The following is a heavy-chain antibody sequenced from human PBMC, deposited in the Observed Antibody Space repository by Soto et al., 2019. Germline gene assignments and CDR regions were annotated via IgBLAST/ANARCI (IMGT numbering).Heavy chain of an antibody. CDR3: ARRTTSRKNTFDI. CDR2: IYYSGTT. Sequence: QLQMQESGPGLVKPSETLSLTCIVSGGSINNNAYYWNWIRQSPQKGLEWIGSIYYSGTTYYNPSLQSRITISIDTSMNQFSLKLGSVTAADAAVYFCARRTTSRKNTFDIWGQGTMVIVSS. D-gene: IGHD1-1*01. V-gene: IGHV4-39*01. J-gene: IGHJ3*02. CDR1: GGSINNNAYY.